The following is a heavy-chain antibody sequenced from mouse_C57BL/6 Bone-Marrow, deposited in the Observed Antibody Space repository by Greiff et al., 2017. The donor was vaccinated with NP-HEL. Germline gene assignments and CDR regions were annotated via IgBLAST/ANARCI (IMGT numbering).Heavy chain of an antibody. CDR2: IDPSDSYT. J-gene: IGHJ2*01. CDR3: AREGY. CDR1: GYTFTSYW. V-gene: IGHV1-50*01. Sequence: QVHVKQPGAELVKPGASVKLSCKASGYTFTSYWMQCVKQRPGQGLEWIGEIDPSDSYTNYNQKFKGKATLTVDTSSSTAYMQLSSLTSEDSAVYYCAREGYWGQGTTLTVSS.